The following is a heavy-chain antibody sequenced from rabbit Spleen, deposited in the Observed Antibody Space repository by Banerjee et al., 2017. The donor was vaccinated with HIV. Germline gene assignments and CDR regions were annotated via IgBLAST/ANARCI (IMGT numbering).Heavy chain of an antibody. Sequence: QSLEESEGDLVKPGASLTLTCTASGVSFSSNYYMCWVRQAPGKGLEWIACIDSGSSGFTYFASWAKGRFTISKTSSTTVTLQMTRLTAADTATYFCGRGSATMTMVITGYYLSLWGQGTLVTVS. J-gene: IGHJ4*01. V-gene: IGHV1S40*01. D-gene: IGHD2-1*01. CDR1: GVSFSSNYY. CDR2: IDSGSSGFT. CDR3: GRGSATMTMVITGYYLSL.